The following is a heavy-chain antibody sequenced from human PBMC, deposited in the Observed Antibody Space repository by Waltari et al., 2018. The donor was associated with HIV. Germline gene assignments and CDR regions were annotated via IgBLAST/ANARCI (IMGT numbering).Heavy chain of an antibody. J-gene: IGHJ4*02. Sequence: QVQLQESGPGLVKPSETLSLTCTVSGGSISSYYWSWIRQPAGKGLEWIGRIYTSGSTNYNPSLKRRGTRSVDTSKNQFSLKLSSVTAADTAVYYCAGTYYDYVWGSYRPPPFDYWGQGTLVTVSS. CDR1: GGSISSYY. CDR2: IYTSGST. CDR3: AGTYYDYVWGSYRPPPFDY. D-gene: IGHD3-16*02. V-gene: IGHV4-4*07.